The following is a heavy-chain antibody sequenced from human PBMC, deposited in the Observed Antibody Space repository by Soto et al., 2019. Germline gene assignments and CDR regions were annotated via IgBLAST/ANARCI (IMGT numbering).Heavy chain of an antibody. CDR2: IYYSGST. CDR1: GVSISRYY. Sequence: TSETLSLTCTVSGVSISRYYWNWIRQPPGKGLEWIGYIYYSGSTNYNPSLKSRVTISVDTSKNQFSLKLSSVTAADTAVYYCARDPGSGSYYGWFDPWGQGTLVTVSS. V-gene: IGHV4-59*01. D-gene: IGHD3-10*01. J-gene: IGHJ5*02. CDR3: ARDPGSGSYYGWFDP.